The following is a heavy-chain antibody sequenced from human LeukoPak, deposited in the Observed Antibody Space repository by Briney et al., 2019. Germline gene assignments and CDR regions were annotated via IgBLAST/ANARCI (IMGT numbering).Heavy chain of an antibody. CDR1: GFTFSSYG. V-gene: IGHV3-23*01. J-gene: IGHJ4*02. CDR2: ISGSGGST. D-gene: IGHD6-6*01. CDR3: AKEGSAVYSSSSGDY. Sequence: GGSLRLSCAASGFTFSSYGMSWVRQAPGKGLEWVSAISGSGGSTYYADSVKGRFTISRDTSKNTLYLQMNSLRAEDTAVYYCAKEGSAVYSSSSGDYWGQGTLVTVSS.